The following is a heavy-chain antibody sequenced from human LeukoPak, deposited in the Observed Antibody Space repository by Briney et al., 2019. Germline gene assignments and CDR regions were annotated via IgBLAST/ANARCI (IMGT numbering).Heavy chain of an antibody. CDR3: ARSLKWNLVGFDH. V-gene: IGHV3-23*01. CDR1: GFTFSSYG. CDR2: INDSGSST. D-gene: IGHD1-1*01. J-gene: IGHJ4*02. Sequence: GSLRLSCAASGFTFSSYGMTWVRQAPGKGLEWVSVINDSGSSTFYADSVKGRSTISRDNSKNTLYLQMSGLRAEDTAVYYCARSLKWNLVGFDHWGQGTLVIVSS.